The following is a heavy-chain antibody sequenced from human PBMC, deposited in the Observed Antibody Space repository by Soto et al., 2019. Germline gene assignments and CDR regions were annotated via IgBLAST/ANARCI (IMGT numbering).Heavy chain of an antibody. Sequence: SETLSLTCVVSGGSISSGGYSWSWIRQPPGKGLEWIGYIYHSGSTFYNPSLKSRVTISVDRSKNQFSLKLSSVTAADTAVYYCARVGITIVGVVSDYNGMDVWGQGTTVTV. CDR1: GGSISSGGYS. J-gene: IGHJ6*02. D-gene: IGHD3-3*01. CDR2: IYHSGST. V-gene: IGHV4-30-2*01. CDR3: ARVGITIVGVVSDYNGMDV.